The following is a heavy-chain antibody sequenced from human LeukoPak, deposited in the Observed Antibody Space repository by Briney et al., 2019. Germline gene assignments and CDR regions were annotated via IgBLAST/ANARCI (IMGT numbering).Heavy chain of an antibody. D-gene: IGHD2-2*02. CDR2: ISAYNGNT. J-gene: IGHJ4*02. V-gene: IGHV1-18*01. CDR3: ARGRVVPAAIDY. Sequence: ASVKVSCKSSGYTFTSYGISWVRQAPGQGLEWMGWISAYNGNTNYAQKLQGRVTMTTDTSKSKAYMELRSLRSNDTAVYYCARGRVVPAAIDYWGQGTLVTVSS. CDR1: GYTFTSYG.